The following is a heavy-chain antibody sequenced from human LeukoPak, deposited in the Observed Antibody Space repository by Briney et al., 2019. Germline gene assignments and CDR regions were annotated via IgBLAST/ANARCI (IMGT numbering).Heavy chain of an antibody. CDR3: ARRLITFGGVVDAFDI. CDR2: IYYSGST. CDR1: GGSISSYY. V-gene: IGHV4-59*12. Sequence: SETLSLTCTVSGGSISSYYWSWIRQPPGKGLEWIGYIYYSGSTNYNPSLKSRVTISVDTSKNQFSLKLSSVTAADTAVYYCARRLITFGGVVDAFDIWGQGTMVTVSS. J-gene: IGHJ3*02. D-gene: IGHD3-16*01.